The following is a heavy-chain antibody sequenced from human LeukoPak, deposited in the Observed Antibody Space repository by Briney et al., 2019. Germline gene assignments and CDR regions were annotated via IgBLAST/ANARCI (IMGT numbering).Heavy chain of an antibody. CDR2: IYASGGA. Sequence: SETLSLTCAVSGGSVSGHYWDWIRQPPGKGLEWIGYIYASGGANYNPSLKSRVTISLDSSENRFSLKLTSVTAADTAVYYCAREAPGGSGWTYFDYWGQGSLVTVSS. V-gene: IGHV4-59*02. CDR3: AREAPGGSGWTYFDY. D-gene: IGHD6-19*01. J-gene: IGHJ4*02. CDR1: GGSVSGHY.